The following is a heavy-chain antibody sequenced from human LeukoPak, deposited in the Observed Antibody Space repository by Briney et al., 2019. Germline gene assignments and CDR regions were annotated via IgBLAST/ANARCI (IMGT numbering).Heavy chain of an antibody. CDR2: INHSGST. J-gene: IGHJ4*02. V-gene: IGHV4-34*01. CDR3: ARGSPHYGLGY. D-gene: IGHD3-10*01. Sequence: SETLSLTCAVYGGSFSGYYWSWIRQPPGKGLEWIGEINHSGSTNYNPSLKSRVTISVDTSKNQFSLKLSSVTAADTAVYYCARGSPHYGLGYWGQGTLVTVSS. CDR1: GGSFSGYY.